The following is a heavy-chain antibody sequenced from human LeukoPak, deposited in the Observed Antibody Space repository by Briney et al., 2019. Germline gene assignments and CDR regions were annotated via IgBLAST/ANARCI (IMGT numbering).Heavy chain of an antibody. Sequence: GGSLRLSCAASGFTFSTYGMHWVSQAPGKGLEWVAVLSYDGSEKYYADSVKGRCTISRDNSKNTLYLQMNSLRAEDTAVYYCAKSSSGWYGGFDYWGQGTLVTVSS. V-gene: IGHV3-30*18. CDR2: LSYDGSEK. J-gene: IGHJ4*02. CDR1: GFTFSTYG. D-gene: IGHD6-19*01. CDR3: AKSSSGWYGGFDY.